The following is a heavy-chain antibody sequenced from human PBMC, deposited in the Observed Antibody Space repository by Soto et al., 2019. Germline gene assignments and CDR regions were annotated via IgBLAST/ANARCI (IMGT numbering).Heavy chain of an antibody. J-gene: IGHJ5*02. V-gene: IGHV4-30-4*01. CDR3: VRPAREGAVGPNWLDR. CDR2: VYYTGST. CDR1: GASIRSTDYY. Sequence: SETLSLTCTVSGASIRSTDYYWSWIRQAPGKGLEWIGYVYYTGSTYYNPSLMSRLTISVDTSKNQFSLKLTSVTAAETAVYYCVRPAREGAVGPNWLDRWGQGTQATVSS.